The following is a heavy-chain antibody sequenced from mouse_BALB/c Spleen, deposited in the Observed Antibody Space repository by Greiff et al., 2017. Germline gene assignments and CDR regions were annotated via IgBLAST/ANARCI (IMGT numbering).Heavy chain of an antibody. D-gene: IGHD2-1*01. CDR3: VRQGVYGNYEY. J-gene: IGHJ3*01. CDR2: IRSKSNNYAT. Sequence: EVTLVESGGGLVQPKGSLKLSCAASGFTFNTYAMNWVRQAPGKGLEWVARIRSKSNNYATYYADSVKDRFTISRDDSQSMLYLQMNNLKTEDTAMYYCVRQGVYGNYEYWGQGTLVTVSA. V-gene: IGHV10-1*02. CDR1: GFTFNTYA.